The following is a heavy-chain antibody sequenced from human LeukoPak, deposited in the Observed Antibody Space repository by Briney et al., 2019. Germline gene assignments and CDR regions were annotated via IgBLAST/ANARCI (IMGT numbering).Heavy chain of an antibody. V-gene: IGHV3-7*01. CDR1: EFIFSGYW. CDR3: ARDGFVGAADY. J-gene: IGHJ4*02. Sequence: GGSLRLSCAASEFIFSGYWMNWVRQAPGKGLEWVANIKQDGSEKQYVDSVRGRFAISRDNAKNSLYLQMNSLRVEDTAVYYCARDGFVGAADYWGQGTLVTVSS. CDR2: IKQDGSEK. D-gene: IGHD6-13*01.